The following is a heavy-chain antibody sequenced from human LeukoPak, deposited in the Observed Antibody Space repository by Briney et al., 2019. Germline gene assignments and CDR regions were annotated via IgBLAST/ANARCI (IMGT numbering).Heavy chain of an antibody. J-gene: IGHJ4*02. CDR3: ARGSGYDFWSGYLYYYGSGSYYPIDY. V-gene: IGHV1-46*01. D-gene: IGHD3-10*01. CDR1: GYTFTSYY. Sequence: ASVKVSCKASGYTFTSYYMHWVRQAPGQGLEWMGIINPSGGSTSYAQKFQGRVTMTRNTSISTAYMELSSLRSEDTVVYYCARGSGYDFWSGYLYYYGSGSYYPIDYWGQGTLVTVSS. CDR2: INPSGGST.